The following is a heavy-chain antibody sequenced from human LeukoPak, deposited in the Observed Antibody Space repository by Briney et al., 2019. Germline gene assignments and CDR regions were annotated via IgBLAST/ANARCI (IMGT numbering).Heavy chain of an antibody. CDR3: ARKNTFGGVIVKSDYFDY. Sequence: ASVKVSCKASGYTFTSYGISWVRQAPGQGLEWMGWLSAYNGNTNYAQKLQGRVTMTTDTSTSTAYMELRSLRSDDTAVYYCARKNTFGGVIVKSDYFDYWGQGTLVTVSS. CDR1: GYTFTSYG. J-gene: IGHJ4*02. V-gene: IGHV1-18*01. CDR2: LSAYNGNT. D-gene: IGHD3-16*02.